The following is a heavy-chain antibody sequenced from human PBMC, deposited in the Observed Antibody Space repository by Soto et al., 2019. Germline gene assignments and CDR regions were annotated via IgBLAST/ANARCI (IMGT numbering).Heavy chain of an antibody. CDR3: ARVNDAKSGNFXT. D-gene: IGHD1-1*01. CDR2: IWYDGSNK. Sequence: PGVSRRLACATSGFTFRSYCSQWVRQSPGNELEWVAVIWYDGSNKYYADSVKGRFTISRGNSKNTLYLQMNSLRGEDTAVYYFARVNDAKSGNFXTRGQ. CDR1: GFTFRSYC. J-gene: IGHJ3*01. V-gene: IGHV3-33*01.